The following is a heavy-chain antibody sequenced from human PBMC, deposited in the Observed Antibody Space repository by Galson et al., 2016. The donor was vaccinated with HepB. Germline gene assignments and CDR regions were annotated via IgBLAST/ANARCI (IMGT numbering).Heavy chain of an antibody. J-gene: IGHJ4*02. CDR2: TWFDGSYK. Sequence: SLRLSCAASGFTFRNYGMHWVRQAPGKGLEWVAGTWFDGSYKYYTDSVKGRFTISRDNSKNPLYLHMSGLRAEDTAVYYCATENPGIAVAALDYWGQGTLVTVSS. CDR3: ATENPGIAVAALDY. D-gene: IGHD6-19*01. CDR1: GFTFRNYG. V-gene: IGHV3-33*01.